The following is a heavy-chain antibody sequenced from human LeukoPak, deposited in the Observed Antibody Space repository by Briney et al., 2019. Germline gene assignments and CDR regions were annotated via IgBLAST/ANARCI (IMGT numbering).Heavy chain of an antibody. D-gene: IGHD3-22*01. V-gene: IGHV4-38-2*02. J-gene: IGHJ3*02. Sequence: PPETLSLTCIVSNYSLKRGYYWGWIRQPPGKGLGGIGNIYHTGYSYSNPSLKSRVSLSIDTSKNQISLRLSSVTAADTAVYFCAREVAGDFYDSSGNPAGDAFDSWGQGTMVIVSS. CDR3: AREVAGDFYDSSGNPAGDAFDS. CDR1: NYSLKRGYY. CDR2: IYHTGYS.